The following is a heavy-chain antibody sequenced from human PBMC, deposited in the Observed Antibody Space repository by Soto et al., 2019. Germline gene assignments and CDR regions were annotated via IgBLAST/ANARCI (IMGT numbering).Heavy chain of an antibody. CDR1: GYTFSPYG. V-gene: IGHV1-18*01. D-gene: IGHD2-2*02. CDR2: MNPLKGDE. J-gene: IGHJ4*03. CDR3: ARVDVPSAILGSFDP. Sequence: ASVKVSCKASGYTFSPYGIPGVLQSPSQGGDGRGWMNPLKGDEQSAEHFPDRVTMTTDTSARQAYMALSSLCADDTPGHLFARVDVPSAILGSFDPWGQGTLVTVSS.